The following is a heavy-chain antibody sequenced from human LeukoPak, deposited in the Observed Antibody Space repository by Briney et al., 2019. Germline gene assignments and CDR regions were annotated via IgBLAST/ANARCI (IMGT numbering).Heavy chain of an antibody. D-gene: IGHD5-18*01. CDR2: INHSGST. CDR3: ARGHEDTAMAHFDY. Sequence: SETLSLTCAVYGGSFSGYYWSWIRQPPGKGLEWIGEINHSGSTNYNTSLKSRVTISVDTSKNQFSLKLSPVTAADTAVYYCARGHEDTAMAHFDYWGQGTLVTVSS. V-gene: IGHV4-34*01. CDR1: GGSFSGYY. J-gene: IGHJ4*02.